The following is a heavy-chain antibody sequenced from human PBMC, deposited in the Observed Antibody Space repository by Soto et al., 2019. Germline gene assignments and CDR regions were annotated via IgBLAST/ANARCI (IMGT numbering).Heavy chain of an antibody. D-gene: IGHD1-26*01. CDR1: GGSISSNHYY. CDR2: IYYNENT. J-gene: IGHJ4*02. V-gene: IGHV4-39*01. CDR3: ASLSYSGSYYLHPFDY. Sequence: SETLSLTCTVSGGSISSNHYYWGWVRQPLGKGLEWIGTIYYNENTYSNPSLRGRVTISVDTSKNQFSLKLSSVTAADTAVYFCASLSYSGSYYLHPFDYWGQGTLVTVSS.